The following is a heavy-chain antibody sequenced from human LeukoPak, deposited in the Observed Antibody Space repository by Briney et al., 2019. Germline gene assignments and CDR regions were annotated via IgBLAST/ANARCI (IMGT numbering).Heavy chain of an antibody. Sequence: SSETLSLTCTVSGGSISGYYWSWIRQPPGKGLEWIGSIYYSGNTYYNASLKSRVSISIDTSKNRFSLKLASVTAADTAVYYCARQTGSGLFILPGGQGTLVTVSS. CDR1: GGSISGYY. CDR2: IYYSGNT. CDR3: ARQTGSGLFILP. D-gene: IGHD3/OR15-3a*01. V-gene: IGHV4-39*01. J-gene: IGHJ4*02.